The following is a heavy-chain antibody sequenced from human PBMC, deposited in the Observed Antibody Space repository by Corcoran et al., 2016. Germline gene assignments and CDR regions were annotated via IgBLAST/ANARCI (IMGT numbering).Heavy chain of an antibody. CDR2: INHSGST. J-gene: IGHJ4*02. V-gene: IGHV4-34*01. D-gene: IGHD6-19*01. Sequence: QVQLQQWGAGLLKPSETLSLTCAVYGGSFSGYYWSWIRQPPGKGLEWIGEINHSGSTNYNPSLKSRVTISVDTSKNPFSLKLSSVTAADTAVYYCARGRGQWLVLGYFDYWGQGTLVTVSS. CDR3: ARGRGQWLVLGYFDY. CDR1: GGSFSGYY.